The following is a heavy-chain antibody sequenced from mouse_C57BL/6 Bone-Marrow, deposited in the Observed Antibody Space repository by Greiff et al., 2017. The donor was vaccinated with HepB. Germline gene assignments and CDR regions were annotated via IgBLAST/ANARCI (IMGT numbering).Heavy chain of an antibody. Sequence: EVKVVESGGGLVQPKGSLKLSCAASGFSFNTYAMNWVRQAPGKGLEWVARIRSKSNNYATYYADSVKDRFTISRDDSESMLYLQMNNLKTEDTAMYYCVSPYYYGTGFAYWGQGTLVTVSA. J-gene: IGHJ3*01. CDR2: IRSKSNNYAT. CDR1: GFSFNTYA. D-gene: IGHD1-1*01. CDR3: VSPYYYGTGFAY. V-gene: IGHV10-1*01.